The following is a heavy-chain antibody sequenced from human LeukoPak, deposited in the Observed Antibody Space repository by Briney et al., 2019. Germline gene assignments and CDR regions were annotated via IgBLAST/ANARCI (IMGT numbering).Heavy chain of an antibody. CDR1: GGSISSGSYY. Sequence: IPSETLSLTCTVSGGSISSGSYYWRWIRQPAGKGLEWIGRIYTSGSTNYNPSLKSRVTISVDTSKNQFSLKLSSVTSAGTAVYYCARENGMITFGGVIATFDYWGQGTLVTVSS. CDR3: ARENGMITFGGVIATFDY. J-gene: IGHJ4*02. V-gene: IGHV4-61*02. D-gene: IGHD3-16*02. CDR2: IYTSGST.